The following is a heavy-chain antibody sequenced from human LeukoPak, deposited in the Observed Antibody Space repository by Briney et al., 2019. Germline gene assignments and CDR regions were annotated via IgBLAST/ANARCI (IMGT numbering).Heavy chain of an antibody. CDR1: GFTFSSFD. CDR2: ISASGYST. Sequence: PGGSLRLSCAVSGFTFSSFDMSWVRQAPGKGLEWVSHISASGYSTYYADSVKGRFTISRDNAKNSLYLQMNSLRAEDTAVYYCARTSGSYGGFDYWGQGTLVTVSS. J-gene: IGHJ4*02. CDR3: ARTSGSYGGFDY. D-gene: IGHD3-10*01. V-gene: IGHV3-23*01.